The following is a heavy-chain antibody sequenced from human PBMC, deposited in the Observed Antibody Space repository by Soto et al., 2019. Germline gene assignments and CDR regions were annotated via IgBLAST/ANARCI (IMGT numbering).Heavy chain of an antibody. CDR1: GGPISSYY. D-gene: IGHD5-18*01. CDR3: ARVSGYSYGYFGH. CDR2: IYYSGST. Sequence: PSETLSLTCTVSGGPISSYYWSWIRQPPGKGLEWIGYIYYSGSTNYNPSLKSRVTISVDTSKNQFSLKLSSVTAADTAVYYCARVSGYSYGYFGHWGQGTLVTISS. J-gene: IGHJ4*02. V-gene: IGHV4-59*01.